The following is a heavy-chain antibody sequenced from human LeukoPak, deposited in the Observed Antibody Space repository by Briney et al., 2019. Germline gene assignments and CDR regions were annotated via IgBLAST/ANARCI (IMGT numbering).Heavy chain of an antibody. CDR1: GYSISSGYY. V-gene: IGHV4-38-2*02. CDR2: IYYSGST. Sequence: SETLSLTCTVSGYSISSGYYWGWIRQPPGKGLEWIGSIYYSGSTYYNPSLKSRVTISVDTSKNQFSLKLSSVTAADTAVYYCARANRCSGGSCYSPFDYWGQGTLVTVSS. CDR3: ARANRCSGGSCYSPFDY. J-gene: IGHJ4*02. D-gene: IGHD2-15*01.